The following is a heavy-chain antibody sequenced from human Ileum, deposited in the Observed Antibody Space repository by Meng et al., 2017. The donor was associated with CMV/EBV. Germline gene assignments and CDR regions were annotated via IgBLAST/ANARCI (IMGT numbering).Heavy chain of an antibody. CDR2: IDTNTGNP. D-gene: IGHD1-26*01. J-gene: IGHJ4*02. Sequence: SCKTSGYTFTSHNIIWVRQAPGQGPEWMGWIDTNTGNPTYAQGFTGRFVFSLDTSVNTAYLQISSLKAEDTAVYYCARDGLSGRYFDYWGQGTLVTVSS. V-gene: IGHV7-4-1*02. CDR1: GYTFTSHN. CDR3: ARDGLSGRYFDY.